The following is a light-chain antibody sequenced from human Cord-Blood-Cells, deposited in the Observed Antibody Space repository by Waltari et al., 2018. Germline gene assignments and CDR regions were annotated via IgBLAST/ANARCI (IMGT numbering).Light chain of an antibody. Sequence: IVMTQSQLSLPVTPGEPASIPCRSSQSLLHSNGYNYLDWYLQKPGQSPQLLIYLGSNRASGVPDRFSGSGSGTDFTLKISRVEAEDVGVYYCMQALQTPFTFGPGTKVDIK. CDR1: QSLLHSNGYNY. CDR3: MQALQTPFT. V-gene: IGKV2-28*01. CDR2: LGS. J-gene: IGKJ3*01.